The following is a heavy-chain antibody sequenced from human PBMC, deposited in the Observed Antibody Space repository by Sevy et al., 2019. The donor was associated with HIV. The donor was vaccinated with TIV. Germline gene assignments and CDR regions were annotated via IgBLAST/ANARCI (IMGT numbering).Heavy chain of an antibody. Sequence: GGSLRLSCAASGFTFSSYAMHWVRQAPGKGLEWVAVISYDGSNKYYADPVKGRFTISRDNSKNTLYLQMNSLRAEDTAVYYCAREDYGDYFSRSSGKNAFDIWGQGIMVTVSS. CDR1: GFTFSSYA. J-gene: IGHJ3*02. D-gene: IGHD4-17*01. V-gene: IGHV3-30-3*01. CDR2: ISYDGSNK. CDR3: AREDYGDYFSRSSGKNAFDI.